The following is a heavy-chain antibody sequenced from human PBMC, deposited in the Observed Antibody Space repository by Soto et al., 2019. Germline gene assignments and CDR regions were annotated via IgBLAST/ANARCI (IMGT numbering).Heavy chain of an antibody. CDR2: ISYDGSNK. J-gene: IGHJ4*02. D-gene: IGHD4-17*01. CDR3: AKDQYRTTVTTAYFDY. Sequence: PGGSLRLSCAASGFTFSSYGMHWVRQAPGKGLEWVAVISYDGSNKYYADSVKGRFTISRDNSKKTLYLEMNSLRGEDTAVYSCAKDQYRTTVTTAYFDYWGQGTLVTVSS. CDR1: GFTFSSYG. V-gene: IGHV3-30*18.